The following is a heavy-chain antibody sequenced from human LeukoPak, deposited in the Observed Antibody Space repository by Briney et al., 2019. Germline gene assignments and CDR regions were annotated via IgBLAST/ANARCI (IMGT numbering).Heavy chain of an antibody. J-gene: IGHJ4*02. D-gene: IGHD3-9*01. CDR2: IYHSGST. CDR1: GYSISSGYY. V-gene: IGHV4-38-2*01. CDR3: AGLYYDILTGYTSSFDY. Sequence: PSETLSLTCAVSGYSISSGYYWGWIRPPPGKGLEWIGSIYHSGSTYYNPSLKSRVTISVDTSKNQFSLKLSSVTAADTAVYYCAGLYYDILTGYTSSFDYWGQGTLVTVSS.